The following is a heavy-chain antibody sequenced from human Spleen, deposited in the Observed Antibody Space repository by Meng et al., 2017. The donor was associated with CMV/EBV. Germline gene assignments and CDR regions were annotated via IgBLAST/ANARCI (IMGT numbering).Heavy chain of an antibody. CDR1: GYTFTGYY. CDR3: ARAAGDLDY. V-gene: IGHV1-2*02. J-gene: IGHJ4*02. CDR2: MDLKSGHT. D-gene: IGHD4-17*01. Sequence: ASVKVSCKASGYTFTGYYMHWVRQAPGQGLEWIGWMDLKSGHTGCAQKFQGRVTMTRATFISTAYMELTSLTSEDTAMYYCARAAGDLDYWGQGTLVTVSS.